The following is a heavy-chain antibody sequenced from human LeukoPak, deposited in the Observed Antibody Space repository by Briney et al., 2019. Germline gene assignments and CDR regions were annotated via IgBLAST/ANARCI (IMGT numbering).Heavy chain of an antibody. V-gene: IGHV4-39*01. CDR2: IYYSGST. CDR3: AVCPKRAAVYYYSMDV. CDR1: GGSITGSSYY. J-gene: IGHJ6*03. D-gene: IGHD2-15*01. Sequence: KPSETLSLTGTVPGGSITGSSYYWGWIRQPPGKELECIGSIYYSGSTYYNPSLKSRVTISVDTSKNQFSLKLSSVTTTDTAVYYCAVCPKRAAVYYYSMDVWGKGTTVTVSS.